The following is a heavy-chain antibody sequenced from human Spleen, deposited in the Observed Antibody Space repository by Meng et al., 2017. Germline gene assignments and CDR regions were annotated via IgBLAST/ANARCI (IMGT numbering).Heavy chain of an antibody. J-gene: IGHJ3*02. CDR1: GYSFTSYW. CDR2: IYPGDSDT. CDR3: ARIGSHYLNPFDI. D-gene: IGHD1-26*01. V-gene: IGHV5-51*01. Sequence: KVSCKGSGYSFTSYWIGWVRQMPGKGLEWMGIIYPGDSDTRYSPSFQGQVTISADKSISTAYLQWTSLRASDTAMYYCARIGSHYLNPFDIWGQGTMVTVSS.